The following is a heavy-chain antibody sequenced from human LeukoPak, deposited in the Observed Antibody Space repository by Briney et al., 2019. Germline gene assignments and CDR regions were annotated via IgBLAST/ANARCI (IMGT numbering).Heavy chain of an antibody. CDR3: ARVGSSRPFDN. Sequence: PGGSLRLSCPASGFAFSSYWMTWVRQAPGKGLEWVANIKEDGTESFYVDSVKGRFTISRDNAKSSLFLQMNSLTDEDTAVYYCARVGSSRPFDNWGQGALVTVSS. CDR2: IKEDGTES. J-gene: IGHJ4*02. D-gene: IGHD2-2*01. V-gene: IGHV3-7*04. CDR1: GFAFSSYW.